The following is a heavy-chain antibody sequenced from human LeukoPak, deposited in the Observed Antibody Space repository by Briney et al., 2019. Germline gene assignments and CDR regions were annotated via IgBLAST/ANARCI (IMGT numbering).Heavy chain of an antibody. CDR1: GFTFSSYA. V-gene: IGHV3-23*01. D-gene: IGHD1-14*01. Sequence: PGGSLRLSCAASGFTFSSYAMTWVRQAPGKGLEWVAGISGGGDTTYYADSVKGRFTISRDNSKNTLYLQMNSLRVEDTAVYYCAKTRKGIDYWGQGTLVTVSS. J-gene: IGHJ4*02. CDR3: AKTRKGIDY. CDR2: ISGGGDTT.